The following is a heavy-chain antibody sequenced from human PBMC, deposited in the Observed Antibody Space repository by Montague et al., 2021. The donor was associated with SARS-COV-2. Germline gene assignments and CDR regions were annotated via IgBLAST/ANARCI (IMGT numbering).Heavy chain of an antibody. V-gene: IGHV2-5*05. Sequence: VKPTQTLTLTCTFSGFSLSTSGVGVGWIRQPPGKALEWLALIYWDDDKRYGPSLKSRLTITKDTSKNQVVLTMTNMDPVDTATYYCAYRRSGWYGPYFDYWGQGTLVTVSS. CDR2: IYWDDDK. CDR1: GFSLSTSGVG. J-gene: IGHJ4*02. D-gene: IGHD6-19*01. CDR3: AYRRSGWYGPYFDY.